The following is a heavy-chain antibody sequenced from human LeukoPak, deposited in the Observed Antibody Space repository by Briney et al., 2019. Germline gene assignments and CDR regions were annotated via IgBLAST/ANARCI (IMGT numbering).Heavy chain of an antibody. CDR2: IYYSGST. Sequence: SQTLSLTCAVSGGSISSGGYSWSWIRQPPGKGLEWIGCIYYSGSTYYNPSLKSRVTISVDTSKNQFSLKLSSVTAADTAVYYCARDLLNEGNHLDYWGQGTLVTVSS. CDR1: GGSISSGGYS. CDR3: ARDLLNEGNHLDY. V-gene: IGHV4-30-2*05. J-gene: IGHJ4*02. D-gene: IGHD4-23*01.